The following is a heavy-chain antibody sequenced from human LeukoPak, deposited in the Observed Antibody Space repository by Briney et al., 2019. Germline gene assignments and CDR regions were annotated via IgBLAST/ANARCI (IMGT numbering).Heavy chain of an antibody. CDR1: GGSISSYY. CDR2: IYYSGST. D-gene: IGHD6-19*01. V-gene: IGHV4-59*01. CDR3: ARALGWYGEGEY. Sequence: SETLALTCTVSGGSISSYYWSWIRQPPGKGREWIGYIYYSGSTNYNPSLKSRVTISVDTSKNQFSLKLSSVTAADTAVYYWARALGWYGEGEYWGQGTPVTVSS. J-gene: IGHJ4*02.